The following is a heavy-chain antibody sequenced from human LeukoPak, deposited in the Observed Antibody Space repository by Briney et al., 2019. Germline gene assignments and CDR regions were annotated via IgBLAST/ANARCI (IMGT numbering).Heavy chain of an antibody. CDR3: ARGIKAAAGPPFFVY. J-gene: IGHJ4*02. Sequence: GASVKVSCKASGYTFTSYDINWVRQATGQGLEWMGWMNPNSGITGYAQKFQGRVTMTRNTSISTAYMELSSLRSEDTAVYYCARGIKAAAGPPFFVYWGQGTLVTVSS. CDR1: GYTFTSYD. D-gene: IGHD6-13*01. V-gene: IGHV1-8*01. CDR2: MNPNSGIT.